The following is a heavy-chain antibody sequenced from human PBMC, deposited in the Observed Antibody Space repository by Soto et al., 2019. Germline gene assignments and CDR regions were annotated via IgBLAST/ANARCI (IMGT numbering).Heavy chain of an antibody. D-gene: IGHD6-6*01. CDR3: ARSIFP. J-gene: IGHJ5*02. Sequence: QVRLQESAPGRGNPPQTLSLTCLFFGASIGGGGNSWSWIRHPPGKGLEWIGYIYYSGSTYYNPSLKSRVTISVDTSKNQFSLKLSSVTAADTAVYYCARSIFPWGQGTLVTVSS. CDR1: GASIGGGGNS. CDR2: IYYSGST. V-gene: IGHV4-31*03.